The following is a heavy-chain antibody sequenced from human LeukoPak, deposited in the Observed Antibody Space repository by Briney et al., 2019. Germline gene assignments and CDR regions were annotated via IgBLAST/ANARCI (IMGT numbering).Heavy chain of an antibody. D-gene: IGHD2-2*01. V-gene: IGHV4-59*01. J-gene: IGHJ6*04. CDR1: GGSISNYY. CDR2: IYYSGST. Sequence: SETLSLTCTVSGGSISNYYWSWIRQPPGKGLEWIGYIYYSGSTNYNPSLKSRVTISVDTSKNQFSLKLSSVTAADTAVYYCARAAVPDKHYYSYGMDVWGKGTTVTVSS. CDR3: ARAAVPDKHYYSYGMDV.